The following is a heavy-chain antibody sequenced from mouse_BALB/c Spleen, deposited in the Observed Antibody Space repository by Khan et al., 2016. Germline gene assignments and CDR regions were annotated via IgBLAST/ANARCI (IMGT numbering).Heavy chain of an antibody. J-gene: IGHJ4*01. Sequence: EVELVESGGGLVQPGGSLRLSCATSGFTFTDYYMSWVRQPPGKALEWLGFIRNKANGYTTEYSSPVKGRFTISRDNSQSSLYLHMNTRGGEDRGTYYGARDPGGDDMDYWGQGASVTVS. CDR1: GFTFTDYY. CDR2: IRNKANGYTT. V-gene: IGHV7-3*02. CDR3: ARDPGGDDMDY.